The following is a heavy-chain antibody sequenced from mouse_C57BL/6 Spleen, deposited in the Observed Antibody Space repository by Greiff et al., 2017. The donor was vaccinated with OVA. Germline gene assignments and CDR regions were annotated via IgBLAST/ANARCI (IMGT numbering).Heavy chain of an antibody. CDR1: GYSITSGYY. CDR2: ISYDGSN. Sequence: EVQRVESGPGLVKPSQSLSLTCSFTGYSITSGYYWNWIRQFPGNKLEWMGYISYDGSNNYNPSLKNRISITRDTSKNQFFLKLNSVTTEDTATYYCARDGFYYAMDYWGQGTSVTVSS. CDR3: ARDGFYYAMDY. J-gene: IGHJ4*01. V-gene: IGHV3-6*01.